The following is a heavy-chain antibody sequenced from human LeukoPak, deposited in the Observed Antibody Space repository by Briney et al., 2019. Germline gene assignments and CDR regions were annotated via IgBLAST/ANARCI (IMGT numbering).Heavy chain of an antibody. Sequence: SGGSLRLSCAASGFTFSIYAMNWVRQAPGKGLEWVSAIRGTDDSTYYADSVKGRFAISRDNSKNTLYLQMNSLRAEDTAVYYCAKGELLESFDPWGQGTLVIVSS. V-gene: IGHV3-23*01. CDR2: IRGTDDST. CDR3: AKGELLESFDP. D-gene: IGHD3-10*01. J-gene: IGHJ5*02. CDR1: GFTFSIYA.